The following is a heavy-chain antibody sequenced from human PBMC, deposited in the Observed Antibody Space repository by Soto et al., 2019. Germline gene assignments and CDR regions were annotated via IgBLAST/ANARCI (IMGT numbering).Heavy chain of an antibody. J-gene: IGHJ4*02. CDR1: GFTVSSNY. D-gene: IGHD2-15*01. CDR2: IYSGGST. CDR3: ALTATLPCCSCDY. V-gene: IGHV3-66*01. Sequence: EVQLVESGGGLVQPGGSLRLSCAASGFTVSSNYMSWVRQSPGKGLEWVSVIYSGGSTYYADSVKGRFTISRDNSKNTLYLQMNSLRAEDTAVYYCALTATLPCCSCDYWGQGTLVGVCS.